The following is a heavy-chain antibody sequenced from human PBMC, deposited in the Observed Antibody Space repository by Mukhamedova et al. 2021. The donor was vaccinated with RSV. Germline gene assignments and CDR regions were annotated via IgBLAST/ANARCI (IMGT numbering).Heavy chain of an antibody. D-gene: IGHD5-12*01. Sequence: GLEWVSYISGSATVIYYADSVKGRFTISRDNAKNSLYLQMNSLRAEDTAVYYCAKDSNSGYISLAGRYMDVWGKGATVTVSS. J-gene: IGHJ6*03. CDR2: ISGSATVI. CDR3: AKDSNSGYISLAGRYMDV. V-gene: IGHV3-11*01.